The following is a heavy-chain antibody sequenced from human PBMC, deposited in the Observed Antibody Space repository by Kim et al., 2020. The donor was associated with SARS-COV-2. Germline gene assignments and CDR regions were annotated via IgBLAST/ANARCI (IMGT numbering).Heavy chain of an antibody. CDR3: ATALGVYYYGSGPFDY. Sequence: ASVKVSCKVSGYTLTELSMHWVRQAPGKGLEWMGGFDPEDGETIYAQKFQGRVTMTEDTSTDTAYMELSSLRSEDTAVYYCATALGVYYYGSGPFDYWGQGTLVTVSS. CDR2: FDPEDGET. V-gene: IGHV1-24*01. CDR1: GYTLTELS. D-gene: IGHD3-10*01. J-gene: IGHJ4*02.